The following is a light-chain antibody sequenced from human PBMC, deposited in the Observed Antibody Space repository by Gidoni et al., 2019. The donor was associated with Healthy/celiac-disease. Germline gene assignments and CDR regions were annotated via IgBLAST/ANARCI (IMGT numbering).Light chain of an antibody. Sequence: AIQMTQSPSSLSASVGDRVTITCRASQGIRNDLGWYQQKPGKAPKLLIYAASSLQSGVPSRLSGSGSGTDFTLTISSLQTEDFATYYCLQDYNYPWTFGQGTKVEIK. CDR1: QGIRND. CDR2: AAS. J-gene: IGKJ1*01. CDR3: LQDYNYPWT. V-gene: IGKV1-6*01.